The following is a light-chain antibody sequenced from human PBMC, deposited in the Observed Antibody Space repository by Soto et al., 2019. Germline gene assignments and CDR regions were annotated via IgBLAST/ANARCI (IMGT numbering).Light chain of an antibody. V-gene: IGLV2-8*01. CDR3: SSYAGTKTLV. CDR2: EVS. Sequence: QSALTQPPSVSGSPGQSVTISCTGTSTDFVGYNRVSWYQQPPGTAPKLMIYEVSERPSGVPDRFSGSKSGNTASLTVSGLQAGDEADYYCSSYAGTKTLVFGGGTKLTVL. CDR1: STDFVGYNR. J-gene: IGLJ2*01.